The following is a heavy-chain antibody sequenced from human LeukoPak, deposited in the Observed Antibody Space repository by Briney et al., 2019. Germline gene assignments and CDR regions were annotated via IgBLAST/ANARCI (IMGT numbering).Heavy chain of an antibody. J-gene: IGHJ6*02. CDR1: GFTFSSYS. CDR2: ISSSSSYI. Sequence: GGSLRLSCAASGFTFSSYSMNWVRQAPGKGLEWVSSISSSSSYIYYADSVKGRFTISRDNAKNSLYLQMNSLRAEDTAVYYCARGPQSSQIYHYGMDVWGQGTTVTVSS. V-gene: IGHV3-21*04. CDR3: ARGPQSSQIYHYGMDV.